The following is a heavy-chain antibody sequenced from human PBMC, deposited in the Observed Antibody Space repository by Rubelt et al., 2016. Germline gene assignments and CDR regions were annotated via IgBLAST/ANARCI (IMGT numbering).Heavy chain of an antibody. Sequence: EGQLVESGGGLVQPGGSLRLSCAASRFIYWMTWIRQAPGKGLEWVASISSSIYIYYADSVKGRFTITRDNAKNARDLQMNSLRAEDSALYYCARGFDYWGQGTLVTVSS. V-gene: IGHV3-69-1*01. CDR1: RFIYW. CDR3: ARGFDY. J-gene: IGHJ4*02. CDR2: ISSSIYI.